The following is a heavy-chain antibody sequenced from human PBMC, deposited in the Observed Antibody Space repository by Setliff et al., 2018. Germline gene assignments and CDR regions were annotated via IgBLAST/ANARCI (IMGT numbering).Heavy chain of an antibody. CDR1: GDSISSSNYY. CDR3: ARARWSGGYYSGDKYYMDV. V-gene: IGHV4-39*07. D-gene: IGHD3-22*01. J-gene: IGHJ6*03. CDR2: IDYSGSNY. Sequence: SETLSLTCTVSGDSISSSNYYWAWIRQSPGQGLEWIGNIDYSGSNYYYNPSLKSRVTISVDTSKNQLSLKLSSVTAADTAVYYCARARWSGGYYSGDKYYMDVWGKGTTVTVSS.